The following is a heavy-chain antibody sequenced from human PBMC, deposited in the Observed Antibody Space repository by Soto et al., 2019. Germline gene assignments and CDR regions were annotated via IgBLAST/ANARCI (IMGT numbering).Heavy chain of an antibody. V-gene: IGHV4-4*02. CDR1: SGSISSSNW. CDR2: IYHSGST. Sequence: QVQLQESGPGLVKPSGTLSLTCAVSSGSISSSNWWSWVRQPPGKGLEWIGEIYHSGSTNYNPSLKSRVTISVYKSTNQFSLKLSSVTAADTAVYYCVGSVTTTSSAFDIWGQGTMVTVSS. J-gene: IGHJ3*02. CDR3: VGSVTTTSSAFDI. D-gene: IGHD4-17*01.